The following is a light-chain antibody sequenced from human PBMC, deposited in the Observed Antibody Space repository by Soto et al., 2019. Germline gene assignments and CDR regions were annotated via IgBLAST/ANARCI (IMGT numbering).Light chain of an antibody. V-gene: IGLV2-14*03. CDR3: SSYTSSSTYV. Sequence: QSVLTQPASVSGSPGQSITISCTGTSSDIGGYDYVSWYQQHPGKAPKLMIYDVTSRPSGVSNRFSGSKSGSTASLTISGLQAEDEADYYCSSYTSSSTYVFGTGTKLTVL. CDR2: DVT. CDR1: SSDIGGYDY. J-gene: IGLJ1*01.